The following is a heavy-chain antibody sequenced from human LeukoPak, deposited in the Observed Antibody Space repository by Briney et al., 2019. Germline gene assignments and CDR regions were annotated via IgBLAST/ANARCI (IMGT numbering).Heavy chain of an antibody. CDR3: ASATSDIVVVPAALAFDY. V-gene: IGHV3-72*01. D-gene: IGHD2-2*01. J-gene: IGHJ4*02. CDR2: TRNKANSYTT. CDR1: GFTFSDNY. Sequence: GGSLRLSCAASGFTFSDNYMDWVRQAPGKGLEWVGRTRNKANSYTTDYAASVKGRFTISRDDSRSSLYLQMNSLRAEDTAVYYCASATSDIVVVPAALAFDYWGQGTLVTVSS.